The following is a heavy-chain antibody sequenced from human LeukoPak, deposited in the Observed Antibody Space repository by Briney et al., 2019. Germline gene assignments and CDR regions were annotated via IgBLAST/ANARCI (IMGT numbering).Heavy chain of an antibody. V-gene: IGHV4-39*07. CDR2: IYYSGST. Sequence: SETLSLTCTVSGGSISSSSYYWGWIRQPPGKGLEWIGIIYYSGSTYYNPSLKSRVTISVDTSKNQFSLKLSSVTAADTAVYYCARAGYGGYAPDWGQGTLVTVSS. J-gene: IGHJ4*02. CDR3: ARAGYGGYAPD. CDR1: GGSISSSSYY. D-gene: IGHD5-12*01.